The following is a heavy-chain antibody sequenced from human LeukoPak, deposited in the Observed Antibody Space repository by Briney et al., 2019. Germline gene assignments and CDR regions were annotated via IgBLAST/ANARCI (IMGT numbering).Heavy chain of an antibody. CDR1: GGTFSSYA. V-gene: IGHV1-69*05. CDR3: ARYRVGSGWYHFDY. D-gene: IGHD6-19*01. CDR2: FITIFGTA. Sequence: SVKVSCKASGGTFSSYAISWVRQAPGQGLEWMGGFITIFGTANYAQKFQGRVTITTDESTSTAYMELSSLRSEDTAVYYCARYRVGSGWYHFDYWGQGTLVTVSS. J-gene: IGHJ4*02.